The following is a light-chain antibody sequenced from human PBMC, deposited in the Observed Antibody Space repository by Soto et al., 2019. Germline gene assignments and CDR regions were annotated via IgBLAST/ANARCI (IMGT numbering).Light chain of an antibody. CDR1: QSVSSN. CDR2: GAS. J-gene: IGKJ1*01. CDR3: QQYNHWPRT. V-gene: IGKV3-15*01. Sequence: EIVITQSPATLSMSPGEICILSSMASQSVSSNLAWYQQKPGQAPRLLIYGASTRATGIPARFSGTGSGREMTQTISRLLSADLAVCSCQQYNHWPRTFRQGTKVDIK.